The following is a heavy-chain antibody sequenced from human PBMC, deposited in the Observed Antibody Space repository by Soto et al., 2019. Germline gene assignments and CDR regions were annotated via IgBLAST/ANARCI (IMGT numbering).Heavy chain of an antibody. CDR3: ARDNPPRGY. CDR2: ISAYNGNT. Sequence: QVQLLQSGAEVKKPGASVKVSCKASGYTFTSYGISWVRQAPGQGLAWMGWISAYNGNTNYAQKLQGRVTMTTDTYTSTAYMELRSLGADDTAVYYCARDNPPRGYWGQGTLVTVSS. J-gene: IGHJ4*02. CDR1: GYTFTSYG. V-gene: IGHV1-18*01.